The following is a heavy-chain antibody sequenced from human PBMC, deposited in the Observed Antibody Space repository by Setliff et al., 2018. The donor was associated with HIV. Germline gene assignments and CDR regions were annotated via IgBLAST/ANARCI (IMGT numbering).Heavy chain of an antibody. CDR1: GFTFSTYA. CDR2: ISYDGSNK. CDR3: ARDDGRSLFLDY. V-gene: IGHV3-30*04. Sequence: GGSLRLSCAASGFTFSTYAMHWVRQAPGKGLQWVAVISYDGSNKYYADSVKGRFTISRDNSRNTLYLQMNSLRADDTAIYYCARDDGRSLFLDYWGQGTLVTVS. J-gene: IGHJ4*02. D-gene: IGHD1-26*01.